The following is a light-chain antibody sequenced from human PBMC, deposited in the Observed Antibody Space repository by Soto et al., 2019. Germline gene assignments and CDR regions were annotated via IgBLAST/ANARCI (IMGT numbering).Light chain of an antibody. J-gene: IGKJ2*01. CDR1: QDISNY. CDR3: QQYDNLKYT. Sequence: DIQMTQSPSSLSASVGDRVTITCQASQDISNYLNWYQQKAGKAPKLLIYDASNLEAGVPSRLSGSGSGTDFAFTISSLQPEDIATYYCQQYDNLKYTFGQGTKLEIK. CDR2: DAS. V-gene: IGKV1-33*01.